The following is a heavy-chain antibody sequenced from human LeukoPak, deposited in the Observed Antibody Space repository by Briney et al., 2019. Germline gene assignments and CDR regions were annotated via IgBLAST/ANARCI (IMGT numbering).Heavy chain of an antibody. Sequence: SETLSLICTVSGYSISSGYYWGWIRQPPGKGLEWIGSIYHSGSTYYNPSLKSRVTISVDTSKNQFSLKLSSVTAADTAVYYCARDYYDSSGYDPHYYYGMDVWGQGTTVTVSS. D-gene: IGHD3-22*01. J-gene: IGHJ6*02. V-gene: IGHV4-38-2*02. CDR3: ARDYYDSSGYDPHYYYGMDV. CDR2: IYHSGST. CDR1: GYSISSGYY.